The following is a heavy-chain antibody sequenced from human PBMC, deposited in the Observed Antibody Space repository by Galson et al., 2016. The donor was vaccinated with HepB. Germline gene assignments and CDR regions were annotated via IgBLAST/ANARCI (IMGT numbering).Heavy chain of an antibody. CDR2: INSDGSNI. Sequence: WMYWVRQAPGKGLVWVSQINSDGSNINYADSVKGRFTISRDNADNTLYLQMNSLRGDDTAVYYCSTLRDFWSGWGQGTLVTVSS. J-gene: IGHJ4*02. D-gene: IGHD3-3*01. CDR3: STLRDFWSG. CDR1: W. V-gene: IGHV3-74*01.